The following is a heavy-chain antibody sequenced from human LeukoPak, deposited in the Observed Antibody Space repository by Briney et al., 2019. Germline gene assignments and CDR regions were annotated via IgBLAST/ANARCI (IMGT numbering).Heavy chain of an antibody. D-gene: IGHD3-10*01. J-gene: IGHJ6*02. CDR1: GFTFSSYS. Sequence: GRSLRLSCAASGFTFSSYSMNWVRQAPGKGLEWVSSISSSSSYIYYADSVKGRFTISRDNAKNSLYLQMNSLRAEDTAVYYCARDSHFGYGMDVWGQGTTVTVSS. V-gene: IGHV3-21*01. CDR3: ARDSHFGYGMDV. CDR2: ISSSSSYI.